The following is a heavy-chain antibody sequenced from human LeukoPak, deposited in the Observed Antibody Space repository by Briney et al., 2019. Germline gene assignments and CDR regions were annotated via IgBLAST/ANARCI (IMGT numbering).Heavy chain of an antibody. Sequence: GGSLRLSCTASGFTFCDYAMSWVGQAPGKGLEGVGFIRSKSYGGTTEYAASVKGRFTISRDDSKSIAYLQMNSLKTEDTAVYYCYSSGYSFDYWGQGTMVTVSS. CDR2: IRSKSYGGTT. J-gene: IGHJ4*02. D-gene: IGHD3-22*01. CDR1: GFTFCDYA. CDR3: YSSGYSFDY. V-gene: IGHV3-49*04.